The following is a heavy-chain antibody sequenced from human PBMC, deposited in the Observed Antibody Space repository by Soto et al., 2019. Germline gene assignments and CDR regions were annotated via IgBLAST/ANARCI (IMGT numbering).Heavy chain of an antibody. V-gene: IGHV1-69*01. D-gene: IGHD2-2*01. Sequence: QVQLVQSGAEVKKPGSSVKVSCKASGGTFGSYAISWVRQAPGQGLEWMGGIIPIPGTANYAQKFQGRVTLAADESTSTAYIELSSLRSEDTAVYYCARSQGSSTSLEIYYYYYYGMDGWGQGTTVTVSS. CDR1: GGTFGSYA. CDR2: IIPIPGTA. CDR3: ARSQGSSTSLEIYYYYYYGMDG. J-gene: IGHJ6*02.